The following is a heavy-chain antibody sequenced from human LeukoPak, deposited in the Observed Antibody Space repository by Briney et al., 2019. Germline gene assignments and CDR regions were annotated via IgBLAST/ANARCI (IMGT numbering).Heavy chain of an antibody. CDR2: IYHSGST. CDR3: ARALASPWGYYYYMDV. V-gene: IGHV4-38-2*02. D-gene: IGHD3-3*02. CDR1: GYSISSGYY. J-gene: IGHJ6*03. Sequence: SETLSLTCTVSGYSISSGYYWGWIRQPPGQGLEWIGSIYHSGSTYYNPSLKSRVTISVDTSKNQFSLKLSSVTAADTAVYYCARALASPWGYYYYMDVWGKGTTVTVSS.